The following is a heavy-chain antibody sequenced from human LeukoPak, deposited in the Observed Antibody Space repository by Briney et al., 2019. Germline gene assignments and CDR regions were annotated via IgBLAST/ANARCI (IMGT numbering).Heavy chain of an antibody. CDR2: IYYSGST. V-gene: IGHV4-34*01. D-gene: IGHD1-26*01. Sequence: SETLSLTCAVYGGSFSGYYWSWIRQPPGKGLEWIGSIYYSGSTYYNPSLKSRVTISVDTSKNQFSLKLSSVTAADTAVYYCARNIVGATGYDYWGQGTLVTVSS. J-gene: IGHJ4*02. CDR3: ARNIVGATGYDY. CDR1: GGSFSGYY.